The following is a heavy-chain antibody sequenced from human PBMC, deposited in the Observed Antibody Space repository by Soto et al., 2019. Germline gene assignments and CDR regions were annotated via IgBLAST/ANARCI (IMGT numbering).Heavy chain of an antibody. CDR2: ISTYTGNT. V-gene: IGHV1-18*01. D-gene: IGHD3-10*01. Sequence: QVHLVQSGAEVKKPGASVKVSCKASGYTFTNYDLTWVRQAPGQGLAWMGWISTYTGNTNYAQKLQGRVTMTTDTSTSTAYMELRSLRSDDTAVYYCARGYYYGSGRPTPGGMDVWGPGTTVTGSS. CDR3: ARGYYYGSGRPTPGGMDV. CDR1: GYTFTNYD. J-gene: IGHJ6*02.